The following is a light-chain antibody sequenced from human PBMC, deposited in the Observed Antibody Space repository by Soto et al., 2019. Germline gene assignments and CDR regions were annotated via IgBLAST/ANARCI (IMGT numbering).Light chain of an antibody. J-gene: IGKJ1*01. V-gene: IGKV1-5*01. Sequence: DKHLTLAASTLSAYVGDGVTITCGASQSVSIWLAWYRQKPGKAPEVLVWDASSLQRGVPSRFSGSGSGTEFTLTISSLQPDDFATYYCQHYNSYSETLGQGTNVDI. CDR2: DAS. CDR1: QSVSIW. CDR3: QHYNSYSET.